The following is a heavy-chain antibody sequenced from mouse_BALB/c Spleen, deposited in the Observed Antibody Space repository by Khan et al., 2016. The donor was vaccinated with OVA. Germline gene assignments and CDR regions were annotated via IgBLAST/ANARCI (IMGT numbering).Heavy chain of an antibody. CDR1: GYTFTDYN. Sequence: VRLQQSGPELVKPGASVKIPCKASGYTFTDYNMAWVKQSHGKSLEWIGDIIPNNGGTIYNQKFKGKATLTVDKSSSTAYMELRSLPSEDTEVYYWARHGYGGFGYWGQGTLVTVSA. J-gene: IGHJ3*01. D-gene: IGHD2-2*01. V-gene: IGHV1-18*01. CDR3: ARHGYGGFGY. CDR2: IIPNNGGT.